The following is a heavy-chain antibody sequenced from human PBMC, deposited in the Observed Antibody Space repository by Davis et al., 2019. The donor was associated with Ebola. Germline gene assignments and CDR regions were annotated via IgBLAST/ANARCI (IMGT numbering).Heavy chain of an antibody. D-gene: IGHD6-6*01. CDR1: GGSISSYY. CDR2: IYYSGST. J-gene: IGHJ4*02. Sequence: MPGGSLRLSCTVSGGSISSYYWSWIRQPPGKGLEWIGYIYYSGSTNYNPSLKSRVTISVDTSKNQFSLKLSSVTAADTAVYYCARAGWYSSSSYDYWGQGTLVTVSS. V-gene: IGHV4-59*01. CDR3: ARAGWYSSSSYDY.